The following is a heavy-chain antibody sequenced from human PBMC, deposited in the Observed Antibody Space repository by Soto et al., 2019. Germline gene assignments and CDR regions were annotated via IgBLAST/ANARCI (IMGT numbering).Heavy chain of an antibody. Sequence: QVQLQESGPGLVKPSQTLSLTCTVSGGSISSGGYYWSWIRQHPGKGLEWIGYIYYSGSTYYNPSLKSRVTISVDTSKNQFSLKLSPVTAADTAVYYCARAGIVVVPAAKYPGYYGMDVWGQGTTVTVSS. V-gene: IGHV4-31*03. CDR1: GGSISSGGYY. D-gene: IGHD2-2*01. J-gene: IGHJ6*02. CDR3: ARAGIVVVPAAKYPGYYGMDV. CDR2: IYYSGST.